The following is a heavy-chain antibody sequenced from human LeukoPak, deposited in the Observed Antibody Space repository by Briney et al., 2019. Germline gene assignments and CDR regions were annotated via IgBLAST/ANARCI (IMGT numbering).Heavy chain of an antibody. J-gene: IGHJ1*01. Sequence: ASVKVSCKASGYTFTGYYMHWVRQAPGQGLEWMGWINPNSGGTNYAQKFQGRVTMTRDTSISTACMELSRLRSDDTAVYYCARDLWYYDSSGYYYEVEYFQHWGQGTLVTVSS. CDR1: GYTFTGYY. CDR2: INPNSGGT. D-gene: IGHD3-22*01. CDR3: ARDLWYYDSSGYYYEVEYFQH. V-gene: IGHV1-2*02.